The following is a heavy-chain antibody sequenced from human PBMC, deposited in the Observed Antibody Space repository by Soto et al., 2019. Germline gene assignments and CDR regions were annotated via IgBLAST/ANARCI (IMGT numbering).Heavy chain of an antibody. CDR2: ISGSGRTI. D-gene: IGHD6-19*01. J-gene: IGHJ5*02. Sequence: QVQLVESGGGLVKAGGSLRLSCAASGFSFSESYMSWIRQAPGKGLEWVSYISGSGRTIKYSDSVKGRFTISRDNAKNSLYLQMNRLGAEDTAVYYCARSLRGWLTDPWGQGPLVTVSS. V-gene: IGHV3-11*01. CDR1: GFSFSESY. CDR3: ARSLRGWLTDP.